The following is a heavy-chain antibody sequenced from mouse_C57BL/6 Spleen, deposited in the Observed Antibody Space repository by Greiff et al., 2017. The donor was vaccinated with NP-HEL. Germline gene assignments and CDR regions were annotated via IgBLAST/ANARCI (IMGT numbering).Heavy chain of an antibody. Sequence: VQLQQPGAELVKPGASVKLSCKASGYTFTSYWMQWVKQRPGQGLEWIGEIDPSDSYTNYNQKFKGKATLTVDTSSSTAYMQLSSLTSEDSAVYYCAVYGNPAYWGQGTLVTVSA. J-gene: IGHJ3*01. CDR2: IDPSDSYT. CDR3: AVYGNPAY. CDR1: GYTFTSYW. D-gene: IGHD2-1*01. V-gene: IGHV1-50*01.